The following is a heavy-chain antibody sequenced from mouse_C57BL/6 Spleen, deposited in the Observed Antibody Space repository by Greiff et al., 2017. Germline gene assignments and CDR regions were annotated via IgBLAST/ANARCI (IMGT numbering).Heavy chain of an antibody. CDR3: ALTPYYYGSSYFDY. J-gene: IGHJ2*01. Sequence: VKLQQSGPELVKPGASVKISCKASGYTFTDYYINWVKQRPGQGLEWIGWIFPGSGSTYYNEKFKGKATLTVDKSSSTAYMLLSSLTSEDSAVYFCALTPYYYGSSYFDYWGQGTTLTVSS. D-gene: IGHD1-1*01. CDR2: IFPGSGST. V-gene: IGHV1-75*01. CDR1: GYTFTDYY.